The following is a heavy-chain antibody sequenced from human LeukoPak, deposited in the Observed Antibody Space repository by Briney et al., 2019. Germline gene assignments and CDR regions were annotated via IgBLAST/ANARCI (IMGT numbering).Heavy chain of an antibody. V-gene: IGHV3-7*01. CDR2: INPDGSEK. CDR3: AIRGSPMVRNY. D-gene: IGHD3-10*01. J-gene: IGHJ4*02. Sequence: GGSLRLSCAVSGFTFSSDWMIWVRQAPGKGLEWVANINPDGSEKNYVDSVRGRFTISRDNAKNSLYLQMNSLRAEDTAVYYCAIRGSPMVRNYWGQGTLVTVSS. CDR1: GFTFSSDW.